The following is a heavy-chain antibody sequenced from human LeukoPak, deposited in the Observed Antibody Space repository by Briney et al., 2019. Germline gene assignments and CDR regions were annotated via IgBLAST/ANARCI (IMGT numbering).Heavy chain of an antibody. J-gene: IGHJ4*02. D-gene: IGHD4-17*01. CDR1: GFTFSSYA. Sequence: PGGSLRLSCAASGFTFSSYAMSWVRQAPGKGLEWVSAISGSGGSTYCADSVKGRFTISRDNSKNTLYLQMNSLRAEGTAVYYCAKAVIFRGGDPSMYYFDYWGQGTLVTVSS. V-gene: IGHV3-23*01. CDR2: ISGSGGST. CDR3: AKAVIFRGGDPSMYYFDY.